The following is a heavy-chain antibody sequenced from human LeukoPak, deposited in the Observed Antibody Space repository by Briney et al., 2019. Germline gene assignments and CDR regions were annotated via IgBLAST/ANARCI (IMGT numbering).Heavy chain of an antibody. CDR1: GFTFSSYA. V-gene: IGHV3-23*01. J-gene: IGHJ4*02. CDR3: AKDVMVVWDGYSFFDY. D-gene: IGHD5-24*01. Sequence: GGSLRLSCAASGFTFSSYAMSWVRQAPGKGVEWVSAISGSGGSTYYADSVKGRFTISRDNSKNTLYLQMNSLRAEDTAVYYCAKDVMVVWDGYSFFDYWGQGTLVTVSS. CDR2: ISGSGGST.